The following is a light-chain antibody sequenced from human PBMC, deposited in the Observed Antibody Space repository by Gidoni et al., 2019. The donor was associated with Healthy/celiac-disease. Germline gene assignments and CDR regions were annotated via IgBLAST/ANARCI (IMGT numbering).Light chain of an antibody. J-gene: IGKJ1*01. Sequence: IRMTQSPSSFSASTGDRVTIPCRASQGISSYLAWYQQKPGKVPKLLIYAASTLQSGVPSRFSGSGSGTDFTLTISCLQAEDFATYYCQQYYSYPRTFGQGTKVEIK. CDR1: QGISSY. CDR3: QQYYSYPRT. V-gene: IGKV1-8*01. CDR2: AAS.